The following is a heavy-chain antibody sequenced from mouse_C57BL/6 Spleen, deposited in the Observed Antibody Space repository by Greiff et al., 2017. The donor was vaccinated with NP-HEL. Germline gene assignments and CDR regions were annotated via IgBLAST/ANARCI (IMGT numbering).Heavy chain of an antibody. V-gene: IGHV1-15*01. CDR3: TRATRAMDY. Sequence: VKLQQSGAELVRPGASVTLSCKASGYTFTDYEMHWVKQTPVHGLEWIGAIDPETGGTAYNQKFKGKAILTADKSSSTAYMELRSLTSEDSAVYYCTRATRAMDYWGQGTSVTVSS. CDR2: IDPETGGT. CDR1: GYTFTDYE. J-gene: IGHJ4*01.